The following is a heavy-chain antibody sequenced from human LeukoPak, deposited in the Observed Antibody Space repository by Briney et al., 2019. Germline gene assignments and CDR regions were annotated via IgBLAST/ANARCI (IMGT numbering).Heavy chain of an antibody. V-gene: IGHV3-30*03. Sequence: SGGSLRLSCAASGFTFSSYGMHWVRQAPGKGLEWVAGISYDGSKTYYTDSVKGRFTISRDDSKNTLYLQMNSLGDEDTAVYFCARARYSSSWYLDYWGQGTLVTVSS. CDR2: ISYDGSKT. D-gene: IGHD6-13*01. J-gene: IGHJ4*02. CDR1: GFTFSSYG. CDR3: ARARYSSSWYLDY.